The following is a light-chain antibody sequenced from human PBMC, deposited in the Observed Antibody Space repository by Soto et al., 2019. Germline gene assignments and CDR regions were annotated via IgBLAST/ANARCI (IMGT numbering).Light chain of an antibody. V-gene: IGKV3D-15*01. CDR1: QSVSSY. CDR3: QQYDNWPPRLT. Sequence: EIVMTQSPATLSVSPGEGVSLSCRASQSVSSYLAWYQQTPGQAPRLLIYGASKRAGGVPARFSGTGSGTEFALTLDNLQSEDFAVSSCQQYDNWPPRLTFGGGTKVELK. CDR2: GAS. J-gene: IGKJ4*01.